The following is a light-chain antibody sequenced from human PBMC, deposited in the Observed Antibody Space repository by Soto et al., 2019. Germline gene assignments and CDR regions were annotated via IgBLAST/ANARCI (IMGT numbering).Light chain of an antibody. Sequence: QSALTQPASVSGSPGQSITISCTGTSSDVGASNYVSWYQQHPGEAPKLMISDVTDRPSGVSYRFSGSKSGSTASLAISGLQAEDEADYFCTSYTSSSTVVFGGGTKLTVL. J-gene: IGLJ2*01. CDR3: TSYTSSSTVV. CDR2: DVT. CDR1: SSDVGASNY. V-gene: IGLV2-14*03.